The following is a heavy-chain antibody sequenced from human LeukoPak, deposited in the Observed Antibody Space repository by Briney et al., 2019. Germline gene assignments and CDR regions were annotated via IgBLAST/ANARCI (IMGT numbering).Heavy chain of an antibody. D-gene: IGHD6-6*01. CDR1: GGSFSGYY. J-gene: IGHJ4*02. CDR3: ARGRARGYYFDY. V-gene: IGHV4-34*01. CDR2: INHSGST. Sequence: PSETLSLTCAVYGGSFSGYYWSWIRQPPGKGLEWIGEINHSGSTNYNPSLKSRVTISVDTSKNQFSLKLSSATAADTAVYYCARGRARGYYFDYWGQGTLVTVSS.